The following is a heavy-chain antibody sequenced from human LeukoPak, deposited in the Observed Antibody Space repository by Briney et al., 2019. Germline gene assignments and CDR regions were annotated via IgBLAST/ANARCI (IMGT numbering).Heavy chain of an antibody. V-gene: IGHV1-2*02. CDR3: ARGYDILTGYVY. J-gene: IGHJ4*02. D-gene: IGHD3-9*01. CDR1: GYTFTGYY. Sequence: ASVEVFCKASGYTFTGYYMHWVRQAPGQGLEWMGWIDPNSGGTNYAQKFQGRVTMTRDTSISTAYMELSRLRSDDTAVYYCARGYDILTGYVYWGQGTLVTVSS. CDR2: IDPNSGGT.